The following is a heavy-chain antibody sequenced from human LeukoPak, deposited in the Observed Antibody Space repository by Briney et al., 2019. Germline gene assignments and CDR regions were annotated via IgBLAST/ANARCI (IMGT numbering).Heavy chain of an antibody. J-gene: IGHJ4*02. D-gene: IGHD2-15*01. V-gene: IGHV4-30-2*01. Sequence: SQTLSLTCAVSGGSISSGGYSWSWIRQPPGKGLEWIGYIYHSGSTYYNPSLKSRVTISVDRSKNQFSLKLSSVTAADTAVYYCARGSDELDYWGQGTLVTVSS. CDR2: IYHSGST. CDR3: ARGSDELDY. CDR1: GGSISSGGYS.